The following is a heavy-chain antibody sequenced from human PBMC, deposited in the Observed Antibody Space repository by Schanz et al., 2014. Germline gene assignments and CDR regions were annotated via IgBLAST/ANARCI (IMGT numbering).Heavy chain of an antibody. Sequence: QVQLVQSGAEVKKPGASVRVSCKASGYTFTTYAMSWVRQAPGQGLEWVGWISVYTGNTKYGQKVQGRVTMTADTSTNTAYMELRSLRSDDTAVYYCAKAEYDILTYSYSRLDPWGQGTLVTVSS. J-gene: IGHJ5*02. CDR3: AKAEYDILTYSYSRLDP. CDR1: GYTFTTYA. D-gene: IGHD3-9*01. CDR2: ISVYTGNT. V-gene: IGHV1-18*01.